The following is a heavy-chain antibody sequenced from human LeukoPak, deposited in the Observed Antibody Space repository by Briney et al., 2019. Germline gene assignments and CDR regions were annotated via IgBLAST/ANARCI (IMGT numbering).Heavy chain of an antibody. V-gene: IGHV1-2*06. Sequence: ASVKVFCKASGYTFTGYYMHWVRQAPGQGLEWMGRINPNSGGTNYAQKFQGRVTMTRDTSISTAYMELSRLRSEDTAVYYCARGRRRAAAGHYYYYMDVWGKGTTVTVSS. CDR2: INPNSGGT. J-gene: IGHJ6*03. CDR3: ARGRRRAAAGHYYYYMDV. D-gene: IGHD6-13*01. CDR1: GYTFTGYY.